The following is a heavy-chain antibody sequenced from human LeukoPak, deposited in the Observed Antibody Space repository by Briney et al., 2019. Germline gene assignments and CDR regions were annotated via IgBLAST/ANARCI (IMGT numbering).Heavy chain of an antibody. Sequence: PRRSLRLSCAVSRLTLSTYAMSWVRPAPGKGLEYVSASNSNGGTTYYSDSVKGRFTISRDNSKNTLYLQMSSLRAEDTAVYYCVKMGTYYYDSSGSNYWGQGTLVTVSS. CDR1: RLTLSTYA. J-gene: IGHJ4*02. CDR2: SNSNGGTT. D-gene: IGHD3-22*01. V-gene: IGHV3-64D*06. CDR3: VKMGTYYYDSSGSNY.